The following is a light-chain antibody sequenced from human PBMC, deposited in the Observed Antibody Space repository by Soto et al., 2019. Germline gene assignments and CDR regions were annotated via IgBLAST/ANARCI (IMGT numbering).Light chain of an antibody. Sequence: QSALTQPVSVSGSPGQSITISCTGTSGDVGGYNYVSWYQQHPGKAPKLMIYDVSNRPSGVSNRFSGSKSGNTASLTISGLQDEDEADYYCNSYTSSSTYVFGTGTKLTVL. J-gene: IGLJ1*01. V-gene: IGLV2-14*03. CDR1: SGDVGGYNY. CDR2: DVS. CDR3: NSYTSSSTYV.